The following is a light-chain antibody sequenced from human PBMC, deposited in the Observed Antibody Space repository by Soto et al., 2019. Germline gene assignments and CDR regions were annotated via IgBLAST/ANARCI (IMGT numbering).Light chain of an antibody. CDR2: WAS. J-gene: IGKJ4*01. Sequence: DIVMTQSPDSLAVSLGERATINCKSSQSVLYTSNSKNYLAWYQQKPGQPPKLLIYWASTRESGVPDRFSGSGSGTDFTLTISSLQAEDVAVYYCQQYYSSPQTSGGGTKVDIK. CDR1: QSVLYTSNSKNY. CDR3: QQYYSSPQT. V-gene: IGKV4-1*01.